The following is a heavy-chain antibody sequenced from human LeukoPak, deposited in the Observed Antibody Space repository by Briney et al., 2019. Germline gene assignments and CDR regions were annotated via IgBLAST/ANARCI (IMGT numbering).Heavy chain of an antibody. CDR1: GFTFSTYA. J-gene: IGHJ4*02. Sequence: PGGSLRLSCAASGFTFSTYAMSWVRQAPGKGLEWVSDISRSSSTIYYADSVKGRFTIFRDNAKNSLYPQMNSLRAEDTAVYYCARAGYSSSWYSDWGQGTLVTVSS. CDR3: ARAGYSSSWYSD. CDR2: ISRSSSTI. V-gene: IGHV3-48*01. D-gene: IGHD6-13*01.